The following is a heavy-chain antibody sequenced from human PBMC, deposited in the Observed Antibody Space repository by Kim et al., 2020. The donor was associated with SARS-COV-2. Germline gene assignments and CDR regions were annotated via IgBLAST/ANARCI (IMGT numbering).Heavy chain of an antibody. D-gene: IGHD4-17*01. V-gene: IGHV3-48*01. CDR1: GFTFSSYS. CDR3: ASLGGGDYDY. CDR2: ISSSSTTI. Sequence: GGSLILSCAASGFTFSSYSMNWVRQAPGKGLEWVSYISSSSTTIYDADSVKGRFTISRDNAKNSLYLQMNSLRAEDTAGYYCASLGGGDYDYWGQGTLVT. J-gene: IGHJ4*02.